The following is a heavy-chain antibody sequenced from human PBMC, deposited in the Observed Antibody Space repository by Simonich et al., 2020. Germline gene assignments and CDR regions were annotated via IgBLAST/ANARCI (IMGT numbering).Heavy chain of an antibody. Sequence: EVQLVESGGGLVQPGGSLRLSCAASGFTFSSYEMNWVRQAPGKGLEWVSYISSSGSTIYYEDSVKGRFTIARDNDKNARYLQMNSLRAEDTAVYYCARDFRLQLVEIGTYYYYGMDVWGQGTTVTVSS. D-gene: IGHD6-6*01. CDR2: ISSSGSTI. V-gene: IGHV3-48*03. J-gene: IGHJ6*02. CDR1: GFTFSSYE. CDR3: ARDFRLQLVEIGTYYYYGMDV.